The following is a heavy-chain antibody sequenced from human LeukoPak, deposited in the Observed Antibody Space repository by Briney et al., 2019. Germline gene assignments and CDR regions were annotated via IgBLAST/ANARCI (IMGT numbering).Heavy chain of an antibody. D-gene: IGHD3-10*01. J-gene: IGHJ5*02. CDR1: GGSISSSSYY. CDR3: ARHYYYGSGSYGGWFDP. CDR2: IYYSGST. Sequence: PSETLSLTCTVSGGSISSSSYYWGWIRQPPGKGLEWIGSIYYSGSTYYNPSLKSRVTISVDTSKNQFSLKLSSVTAADTAVYYCARHYYYGSGSYGGWFDPWGQGTLVTVSS. V-gene: IGHV4-39*01.